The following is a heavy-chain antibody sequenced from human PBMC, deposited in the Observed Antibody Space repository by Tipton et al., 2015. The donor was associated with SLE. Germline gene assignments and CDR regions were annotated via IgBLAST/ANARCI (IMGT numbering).Heavy chain of an antibody. CDR3: AIGSYGTFDY. CDR2: IYTGGST. J-gene: IGHJ4*02. D-gene: IGHD5-18*01. Sequence: LRLSCTVSGGSISSGSYYWTWIRQPAGKGLEWIGRIYTGGSTYCNPSLKSRVTISVDTSKNQFSLRLSSVTAADTAVYYCAIGSYGTFDYWGQGTLVTVSA. V-gene: IGHV4-61*02. CDR1: GGSISSGSYY.